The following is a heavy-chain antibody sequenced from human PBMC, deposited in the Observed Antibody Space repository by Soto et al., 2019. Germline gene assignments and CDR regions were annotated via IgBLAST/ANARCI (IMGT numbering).Heavy chain of an antibody. CDR2: ISYDGSNK. V-gene: IGHV3-30*18. Sequence: QVQLVESGGGVGQPGRSLRLSCAASGFTFSSYGMHWVREAPGKGLEWVAVISYDGSNKYYADSVKGRFTISRDNSKNTLYLQMNSLRAEDTAVYYCAKNQVRVMVAAAFDYWGQGTLVTVSS. CDR3: AKNQVRVMVAAAFDY. CDR1: GFTFSSYG. J-gene: IGHJ4*02. D-gene: IGHD2-15*01.